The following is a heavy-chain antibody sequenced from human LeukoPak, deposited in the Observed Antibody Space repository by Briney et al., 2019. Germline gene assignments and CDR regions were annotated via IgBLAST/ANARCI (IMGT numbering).Heavy chain of an antibody. Sequence: PGGSLRLSCAASGFTFSSYSMNWVRQAPGKGLEWVSSISSSSSYIYYADSVKGRFTISRDNAKNSLYLQMNSLRAEDTAVYYCAREKRITMARGVPKTGAPDYWGQGTLVTVSS. D-gene: IGHD3-10*01. J-gene: IGHJ4*02. V-gene: IGHV3-21*01. CDR1: GFTFSSYS. CDR2: ISSSSSYI. CDR3: AREKRITMARGVPKTGAPDY.